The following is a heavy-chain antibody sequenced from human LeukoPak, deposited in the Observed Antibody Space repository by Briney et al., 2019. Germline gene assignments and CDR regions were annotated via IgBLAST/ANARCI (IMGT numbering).Heavy chain of an antibody. D-gene: IGHD2-15*01. CDR1: GFTFSNYW. Sequence: GGSLRLSRAASGFTFSNYWMSWVRQAPGKGLEWVGRIKGTTADGTTAYAAPVKGRFLITRDDSQRMVYLQMDSLKIEDTAVYFCTWVDCSGGSCYFASWGQGTQVTVSS. V-gene: IGHV3-15*01. J-gene: IGHJ4*02. CDR3: TWVDCSGGSCYFAS. CDR2: IKGTTADGTT.